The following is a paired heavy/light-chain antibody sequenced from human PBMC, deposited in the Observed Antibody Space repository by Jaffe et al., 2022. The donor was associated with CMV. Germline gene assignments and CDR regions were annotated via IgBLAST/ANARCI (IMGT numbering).Light chain of an antibody. Sequence: EILLTQSPGTLSLSPGERATLTCRASQSVSTFLAWYQQRPGQAPRLLIYEASNRATDIPARFSGSGSGTDFTLTITSLEPEDFAVYYCQQYNNWLTFGGGTKVEIK. J-gene: IGKJ4*01. CDR1: QSVSTF. CDR3: QQYNNWLT. V-gene: IGKV3-11*01. CDR2: EAS.
Heavy chain of an antibody. CDR1: GDSISRSGYF. D-gene: IGHD1-26*01. CDR2: VSYSGST. V-gene: IGHV4-39*01. J-gene: IGHJ6*03. Sequence: QLQLQESGPGLVKPSETLSLTCTVSGDSISRSGYFWGWIRQPSGKGLEWIGSVSYSGSTYENPSLDGRITISADTPKNQFTLKLRSVTAADAAVYYCARGPWELELRDEFRYHHMDVWGKGTAVTVSS. CDR3: ARGPWELELRDEFRYHHMDV.